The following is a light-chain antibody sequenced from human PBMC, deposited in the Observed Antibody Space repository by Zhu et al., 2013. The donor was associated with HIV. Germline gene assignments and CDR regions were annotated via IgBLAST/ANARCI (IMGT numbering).Light chain of an antibody. CDR3: QHFNDWPLT. V-gene: IGKV3-15*01. J-gene: IGKJ4*01. CDR2: GAS. CDR1: QSISNN. Sequence: VLTQSPGTLSLSPGDTATLSCRASQSISNNLAWYQQKPGQAPRLLIYGASTRATNIPARFSGRGSGTEFTLTISSLQSEDFAVYYCQHFNDWPLTFGGGTKVELK.